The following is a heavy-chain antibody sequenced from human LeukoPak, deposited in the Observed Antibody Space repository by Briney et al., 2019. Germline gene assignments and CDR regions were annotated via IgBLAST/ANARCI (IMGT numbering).Heavy chain of an antibody. J-gene: IGHJ4*02. CDR1: GGSISSYY. Sequence: SETLSLTCTVSGGSISSYYWSWIRRPAGKGLEWIGRIHKSGSTDYNPSLKSRVTMSIDTSKNQFSLKLSSVTAADTAVYYCAREGSMTARPFVSIDYWGQGTLVTVSS. D-gene: IGHD6-6*01. CDR3: AREGSMTARPFVSIDY. V-gene: IGHV4-4*07. CDR2: IHKSGST.